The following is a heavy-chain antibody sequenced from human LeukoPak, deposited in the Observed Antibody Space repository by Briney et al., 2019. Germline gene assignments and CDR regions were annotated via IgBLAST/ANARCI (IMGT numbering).Heavy chain of an antibody. V-gene: IGHV4-39*01. CDR1: AGSIGSTSYY. D-gene: IGHD1-1*01. CDR2: IYYSGDT. CDR3: EGADREEAYNHRIDY. J-gene: IGHJ4*02. Sequence: PSETLSLTRTVSAGSIGSTSYYWGWIRQSPGKGLEWIGSIYYSGDTYYNPSLRSRVTISVDTSKNQFSLKVTSVTAADTAVYYCEGADREEAYNHRIDYWGQGTLVTVSS.